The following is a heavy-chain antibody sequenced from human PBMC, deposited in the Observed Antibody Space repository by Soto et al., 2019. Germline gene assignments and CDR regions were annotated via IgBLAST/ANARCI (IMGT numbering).Heavy chain of an antibody. J-gene: IGHJ4*02. D-gene: IGHD5-12*01. CDR2: ISSSSSYI. Sequence: LRLSCAASGFTFSSYSMNWVRQAPGKGLEWVSSISSSSSYIYYADSVKGRFTISRDNAKNSLYLQMNSLRAEDTAVYYCARVEVEMATNFDYWGQGTLVTVSS. V-gene: IGHV3-21*01. CDR3: ARVEVEMATNFDY. CDR1: GFTFSSYS.